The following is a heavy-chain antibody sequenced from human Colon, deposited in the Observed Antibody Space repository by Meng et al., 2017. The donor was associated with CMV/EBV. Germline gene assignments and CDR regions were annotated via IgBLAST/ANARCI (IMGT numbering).Heavy chain of an antibody. CDR2: ISGSGGST. V-gene: IGHV3-23*01. J-gene: IGHJ5*02. Sequence: GGSLRLSCATSGFRFSGNYVSWVRQAPGKGLEWVSAISGSGGSTYYADSVKGRFTISRDNSKNTLYLQMNSLRAEDTAVYYCAKALTGTTRGNWFDPWGQGTLVTVSS. CDR3: AKALTGTTRGNWFDP. CDR1: GFRFSGNY. D-gene: IGHD1-7*01.